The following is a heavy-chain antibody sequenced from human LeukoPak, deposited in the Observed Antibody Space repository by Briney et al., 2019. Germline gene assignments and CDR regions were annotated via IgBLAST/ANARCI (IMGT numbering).Heavy chain of an antibody. D-gene: IGHD3-16*01. CDR2: ISGTGGST. V-gene: IGHV3-23*01. Sequence: GGSLRLSCAASGFTFSSYAMSWVRQAPGKGLEWVSAISGTGGSTYYADSVKGRLTISRDNSKNTLYLQMNSLRAEDTAVYYCAKDQRLGELQYTNPPFDYWGQGTLVTVSS. CDR3: AKDQRLGELQYTNPPFDY. CDR1: GFTFSSYA. J-gene: IGHJ4*02.